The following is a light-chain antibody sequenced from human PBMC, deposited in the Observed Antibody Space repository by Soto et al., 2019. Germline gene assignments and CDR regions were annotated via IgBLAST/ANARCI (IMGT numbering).Light chain of an antibody. CDR3: LLDFRYFWA. V-gene: IGKV3-15*01. CDR2: GAS. CDR1: QSVSSN. Sequence: EIVMTQSPATLSVSPGERATLSCRASQSVSSNLAWYQQKPGQAPRLLIYGASTRATGIPARFSGSGSGTEFTLTISSLQSEDFAVYYWLLDFRYFWAFGQGTKV. J-gene: IGKJ1*01.